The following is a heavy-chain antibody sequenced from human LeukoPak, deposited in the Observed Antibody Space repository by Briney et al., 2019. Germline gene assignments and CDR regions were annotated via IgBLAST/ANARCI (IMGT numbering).Heavy chain of an antibody. CDR1: GGSIRSSSYY. CDR3: ARQWDSSSWYA. D-gene: IGHD6-13*01. Sequence: SETLSLTCTVSGGSIRSSSYYWGWIRQPPGKGLEWFGSIYYSGSTYYNPSLKSRVTISVDTSKNQFSLKLSSVTAADTAVYYCARQWDSSSWYAWGQGTLVTVSS. V-gene: IGHV4-39*01. J-gene: IGHJ4*02. CDR2: IYYSGST.